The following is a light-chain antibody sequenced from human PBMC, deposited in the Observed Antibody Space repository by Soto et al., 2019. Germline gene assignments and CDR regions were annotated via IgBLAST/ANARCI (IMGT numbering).Light chain of an antibody. V-gene: IGLV1-36*01. CDR2: YDD. Sequence: QSVLTQPPSVSEAPGQRVTICCSGSNVGNKAVNWYQQLPGKAPKLLLYYDDMLSSGVSDRFSGSKSGTSASLAISGLQNDDDGDYYCAIWDDSVDGWVFGGGTKVTVL. CDR1: NVGNKA. J-gene: IGLJ3*02. CDR3: AIWDDSVDGWV.